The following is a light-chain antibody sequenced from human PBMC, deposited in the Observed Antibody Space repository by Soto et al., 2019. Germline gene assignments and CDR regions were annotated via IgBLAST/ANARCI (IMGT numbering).Light chain of an antibody. V-gene: IGKV1-39*01. CDR1: QSISSY. J-gene: IGKJ1*01. Sequence: IQMTQSPSSLSASVGDRVTITFRASQSISSYLNWYQQKPGKAPKLLIYAASSLQSGIPSRFSGSGSGTDFTLTISSLQPEDFATYYCQQSYSTPPTFGQGTKVDI. CDR2: AAS. CDR3: QQSYSTPPT.